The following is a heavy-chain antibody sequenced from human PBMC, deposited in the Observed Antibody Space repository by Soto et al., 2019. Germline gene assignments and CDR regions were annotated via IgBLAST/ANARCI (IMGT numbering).Heavy chain of an antibody. D-gene: IGHD3-3*01. J-gene: IGHJ5*02. V-gene: IGHV4-4*07. CDR1: GGAISTYY. CDR3: ARGQRFSDWFDP. Sequence: ASETLSLTCTVSGGAISTYYWTWIRQTAGKGLEWIGRIYSSGSTKYNPALQSRVTMSLDTSNNQFSLRLTSVTAADTAVYYCARGQRFSDWFDPWGQGTLVTVS. CDR2: IYSSGST.